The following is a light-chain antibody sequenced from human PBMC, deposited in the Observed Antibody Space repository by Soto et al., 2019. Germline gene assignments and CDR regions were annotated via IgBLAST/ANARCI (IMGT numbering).Light chain of an antibody. J-gene: IGKJ3*01. CDR3: QQYNNWPLT. V-gene: IGKV3-15*01. Sequence: EIVMTQSPATLSVSPGERVTLSCRASQSVGSNLAWYQQNPGQSPRLLIYGASARATGVPVRFSGSGSGAEFTLTISSLQSEDFAVYFCQQYNNWPLTFGPGTKVDIK. CDR2: GAS. CDR1: QSVGSN.